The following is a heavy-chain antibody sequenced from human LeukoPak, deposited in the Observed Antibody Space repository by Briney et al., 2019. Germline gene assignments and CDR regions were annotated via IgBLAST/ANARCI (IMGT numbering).Heavy chain of an antibody. D-gene: IGHD1-26*01. CDR3: ARDLDIVGATRGYFDY. J-gene: IGHJ4*02. CDR1: GYTFTSYY. V-gene: IGHV1-46*01. CDR2: INPSGGST. Sequence: ASVKVSCKASGYTFTSYYMHWVRQAPGQGLEWMGIINPSGGSTSYAQKFQGRVTMTRDTSTSTVYMELSSLRSEDTAVYYCARDLDIVGATRGYFDYWGQGTLVTVSS.